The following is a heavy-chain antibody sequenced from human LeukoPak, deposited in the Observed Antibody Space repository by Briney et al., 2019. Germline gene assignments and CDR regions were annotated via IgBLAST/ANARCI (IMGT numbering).Heavy chain of an antibody. CDR2: ISTSSSYI. CDR3: ARVNSRTTVVTRDAFDI. Sequence: PGGSMRLSCAASGLTFSSYSMNWDRQAPGKGLEWVSSISTSSSYIYYADSGKCRFTIYRGNAKNSLYLKMNSLRAEDTAVYYCARVNSRTTVVTRDAFDIWGQGTMVTVSS. V-gene: IGHV3-21*01. CDR1: GLTFSSYS. J-gene: IGHJ3*02. D-gene: IGHD4-23*01.